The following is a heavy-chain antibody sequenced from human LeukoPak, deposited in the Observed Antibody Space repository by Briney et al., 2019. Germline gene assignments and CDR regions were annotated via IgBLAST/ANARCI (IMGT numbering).Heavy chain of an antibody. V-gene: IGHV1-69*13. CDR2: IIPIFGTA. D-gene: IGHD6-6*01. CDR3: ASVWSSSGLYYYMDV. CDR1: GGTFSSYA. Sequence: ASVKVSCTASGGTFSSYAISWVRPAPGQGLEWMGGIIPIFGTANYAQKFQGRVTITADESTSTAYMELSSLRSEDTAVYYCASVWSSSGLYYYMDVWGKGTTVTVSS. J-gene: IGHJ6*03.